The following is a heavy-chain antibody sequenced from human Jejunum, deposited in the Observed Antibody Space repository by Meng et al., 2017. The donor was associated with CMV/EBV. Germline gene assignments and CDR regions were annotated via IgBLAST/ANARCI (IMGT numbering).Heavy chain of an antibody. V-gene: IGHV3-48*03. CDR3: ARGYYGSGGSRFDP. CDR2: ITSTCHTI. Sequence: TFRTYDMYWFRRAQGTALEWVSYITSTCHTIYSAYSVTLRFPISRANAKSSLYLQMNSLRAADTAVYYCARGYYGSGGSRFDPWGQGTLVTVSS. D-gene: IGHD3-22*01. J-gene: IGHJ5*02. CDR1: TFRTYD.